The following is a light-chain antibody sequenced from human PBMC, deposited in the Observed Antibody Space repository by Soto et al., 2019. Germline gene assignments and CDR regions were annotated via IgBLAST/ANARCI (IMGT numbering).Light chain of an antibody. Sequence: IVLTQSPGALSLYPGERATLSCRASQSVSSSYLGWYQQKPGQAPRLLIYGASSRATGIPDRFSGSGSGTDFTLTISRLEPEDFAVYYCQQYGSSLLTFGGGTKV. CDR3: QQYGSSLLT. J-gene: IGKJ4*01. CDR1: QSVSSSY. CDR2: GAS. V-gene: IGKV3-20*01.